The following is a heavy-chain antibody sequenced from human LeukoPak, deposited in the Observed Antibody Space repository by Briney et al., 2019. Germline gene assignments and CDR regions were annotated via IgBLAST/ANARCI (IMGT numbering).Heavy chain of an antibody. CDR3: ARVLRSTDYYYYMDV. CDR2: IYSCGST. J-gene: IGHJ6*03. Sequence: GGSLRLSCAASGFTVSSNYMSWVRQAPGKGLEWVSVIYSCGSTYYADSVKGRFTISRDNSKNTLYLQMNSLRAEDTAVYYCARVLRSTDYYYYMDVWGKGTTVTVSS. CDR1: GFTVSSNY. D-gene: IGHD4-17*01. V-gene: IGHV3-66*03.